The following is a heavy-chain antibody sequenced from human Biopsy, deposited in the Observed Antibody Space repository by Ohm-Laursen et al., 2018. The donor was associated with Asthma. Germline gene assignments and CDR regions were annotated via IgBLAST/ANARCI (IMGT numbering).Heavy chain of an antibody. Sequence: SETLSLACTVSGGSISGFYWSWIRQPPGKGLEWIGYTYYTGTTNYNPSLESRVSISVDTSKNQFSLKLTSVTAADTAVYYCARDFGGWYYFDNWGQGSLVTVSS. CDR3: ARDFGGWYYFDN. V-gene: IGHV4-59*01. CDR2: TYYTGTT. J-gene: IGHJ4*02. CDR1: GGSISGFY. D-gene: IGHD3-3*01.